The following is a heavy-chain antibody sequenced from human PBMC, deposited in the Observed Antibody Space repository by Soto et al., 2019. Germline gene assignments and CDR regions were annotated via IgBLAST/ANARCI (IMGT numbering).Heavy chain of an antibody. CDR1: GASIYNGGYY. J-gene: IGHJ4*01. Sequence: SETLSLTCSVSGASIYNGGYYWSWIRQPPGKGLEWIGYFHSSGATYKDPSLKSRVTISVDTSKNQISLKLDSVTAADTAVYYCASIWFGDFDYWGHGTLVTVSS. CDR2: FHSSGAT. CDR3: ASIWFGDFDY. D-gene: IGHD3-10*01. V-gene: IGHV4-30-4*01.